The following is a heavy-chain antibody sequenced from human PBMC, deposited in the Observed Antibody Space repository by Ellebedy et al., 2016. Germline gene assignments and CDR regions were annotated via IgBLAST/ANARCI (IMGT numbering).Heavy chain of an antibody. D-gene: IGHD6-19*01. Sequence: GGSLRLXCAASGFIFSNAWLSWVRQTPGKGLEWVGRIKTKTDGEITDYAAPVKGRFTISRDDSKNTLYLQMNSLTTEDTAVYYCARSAGSSSGRPPDSWGQGTLVTVSS. V-gene: IGHV3-15*01. CDR3: ARSAGSSSGRPPDS. J-gene: IGHJ4*02. CDR2: IKTKTDGEIT. CDR1: GFIFSNAW.